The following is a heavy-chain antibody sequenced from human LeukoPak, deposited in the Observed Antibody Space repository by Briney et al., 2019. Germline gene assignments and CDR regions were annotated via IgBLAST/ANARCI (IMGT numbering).Heavy chain of an antibody. Sequence: GGSLRLSCTASGFTFGDYAMSWVRQAPGKGLEWVGFIRSNTFGGTGEYAASVKGRFTISRDDSKSIAYLQMNSLKTEDTAVYYCSRDQYRYNYGSGSSGLFDYWGQGTLVTVSS. CDR2: IRSNTFGGTG. J-gene: IGHJ4*02. CDR3: SRDQYRYNYGSGSSGLFDY. D-gene: IGHD3-10*01. V-gene: IGHV3-49*04. CDR1: GFTFGDYA.